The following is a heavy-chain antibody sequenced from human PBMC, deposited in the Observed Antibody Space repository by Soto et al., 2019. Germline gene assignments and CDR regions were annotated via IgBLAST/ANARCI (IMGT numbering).Heavy chain of an antibody. CDR3: AREEFEDGRGHFDY. CDR2: ISYGGVNK. Sequence: QVQLVESGGGVVQPGGSLRLSCAASGFTFSPSVMHWFRQAPGKGLEWMAIISYGGVNKYYADSVKGRFTISRDISESTLYLQMNSLRTEDTAVYYCAREEFEDGRGHFDYWGQGTLVSVSS. CDR1: GFTFSPSV. J-gene: IGHJ4*02. V-gene: IGHV3-30-3*01. D-gene: IGHD3-22*01.